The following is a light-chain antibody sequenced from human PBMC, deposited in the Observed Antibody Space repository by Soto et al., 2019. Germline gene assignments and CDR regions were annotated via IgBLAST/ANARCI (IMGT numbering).Light chain of an antibody. CDR1: QSVSSN. V-gene: IGKV3-15*01. J-gene: IGKJ1*01. CDR2: VAS. CDR3: QKYNNWPPWT. Sequence: EIVMTQSPATLSVSPGERATLSCRASQSVSSNLAWYQQKPGQSPRLLIYVASTRATGIPARFSGSGSGTEFTLTISSLQSEDFAVYSCQKYNNWPPWTFGQGTKVEIK.